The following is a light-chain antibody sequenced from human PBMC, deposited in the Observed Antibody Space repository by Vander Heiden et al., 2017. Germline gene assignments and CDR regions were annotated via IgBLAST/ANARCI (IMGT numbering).Light chain of an antibody. CDR2: DAS. CDR3: QQRGNGPPLLT. CDR1: QSVSSY. Sequence: EIVLTQSPATLSLSPGERATPSCRASQSVSSYLAWYQQKPGQAPRLLIYDASNRATGIPARFSGSGSGTDFTLTISSLEPEDFAVYYCQQRGNGPPLLTFGGGTKVEIK. V-gene: IGKV3-11*01. J-gene: IGKJ4*01.